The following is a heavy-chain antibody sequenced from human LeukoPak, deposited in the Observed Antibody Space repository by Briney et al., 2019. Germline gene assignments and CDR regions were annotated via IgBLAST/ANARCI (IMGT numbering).Heavy chain of an antibody. D-gene: IGHD1-26*01. CDR1: GGSISSYY. CDR3: ARRASYSGTYFPPFDY. J-gene: IGHJ4*02. V-gene: IGHV4-4*07. Sequence: SETLSLTCTVSGGSISSYYWSWIRQPAGKGLEWIGRIYTSGSTYYNPSLKSRVTISVDTSKNQFSLKLSSVTAADTAVYYCARRASYSGTYFPPFDYWGQGTLVTVSS. CDR2: IYTSGST.